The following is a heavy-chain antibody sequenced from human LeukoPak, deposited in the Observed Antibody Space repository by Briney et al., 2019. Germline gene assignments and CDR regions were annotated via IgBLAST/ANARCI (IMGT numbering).Heavy chain of an antibody. CDR3: AKAISGSFYGTDY. Sequence: PGGSLRLSCAASGFTFSSYAMSWVRQAPGKGLEWVSTISCSGKITYYADSVKGRFTICRDNSKNTLYLQMNSLRAEDTAVYYCAKAISGSFYGTDYWGQGTLVTVSS. D-gene: IGHD1-26*01. CDR2: ISCSGKIT. V-gene: IGHV3-23*01. CDR1: GFTFSSYA. J-gene: IGHJ4*02.